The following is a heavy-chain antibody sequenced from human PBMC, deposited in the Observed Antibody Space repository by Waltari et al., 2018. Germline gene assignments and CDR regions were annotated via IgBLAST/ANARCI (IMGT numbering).Heavy chain of an antibody. CDR3: ARSGTADGDPYFDY. CDR2: IHTSGST. CDR1: VGSISSYY. D-gene: IGHD6-13*01. J-gene: IGHJ4*02. Sequence: QVQLQESGPGLVKPSETLSLTCTVSVGSISSYYWSWIRQPAGTGLEWIGRIHTSGSTNYNPSSKSRVTRSVDKAKNRFALKLSCVTAADTAVYDCARSGTADGDPYFDYWGQGTLVTVSS. V-gene: IGHV4-4*07.